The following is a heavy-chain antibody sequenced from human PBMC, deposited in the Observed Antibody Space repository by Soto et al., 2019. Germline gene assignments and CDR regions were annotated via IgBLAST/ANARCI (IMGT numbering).Heavy chain of an antibody. D-gene: IGHD1-1*01. CDR2: INRGDAGI. CDR3: AKHDDFDM. V-gene: IGHV3-23*01. CDR1: GFIFSNFA. Sequence: EVQLLESGGALVQPGGSLRLSCGASGFIFSNFAMSWVRQAPGKGLEWVSSINRGDAGIYYADSVKGRFTISRDESKNAQSLQLNSWRAEDTARYDCAKHDDFDMWGQGALVTVSS. J-gene: IGHJ4*02.